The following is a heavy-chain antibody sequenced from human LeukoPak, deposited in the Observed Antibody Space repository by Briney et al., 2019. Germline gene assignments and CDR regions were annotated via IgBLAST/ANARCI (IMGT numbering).Heavy chain of an antibody. CDR2: LDPEEDKT. Sequence: ASVKVSCKVSGERVTEFSMHRVRQAPGKGLEWMGGLDPEEDKTIHAQKLQGRFQGRFTMTQDTSTDTAYLELSSLRSEDTAVYYCATVQAVPGCDAFDIWGQGTMVTVSS. V-gene: IGHV1-24*01. CDR1: GERVTEFS. J-gene: IGHJ3*02. CDR3: ATVQAVPGCDAFDI. D-gene: IGHD6-19*01.